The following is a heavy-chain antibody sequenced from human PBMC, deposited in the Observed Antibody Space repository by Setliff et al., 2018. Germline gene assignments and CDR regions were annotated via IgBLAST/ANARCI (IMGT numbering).Heavy chain of an antibody. CDR3: VRDAGDGYGVDAYAGGGFDI. D-gene: IGHD4-17*01. V-gene: IGHV4-31*03. Sequence: SETLSLTCTVSGASVSGNSYYWSWIRQHPGKGLEWIGYIYYSGSTSYYNPSLKSRVTISVDTSRKQFSLKLTSVTAADTAVYYCVRDAGDGYGVDAYAGGGFDIWGQGTMVTVSS. J-gene: IGHJ3*02. CDR2: IYYSGSTS. CDR1: GASVSGNSYY.